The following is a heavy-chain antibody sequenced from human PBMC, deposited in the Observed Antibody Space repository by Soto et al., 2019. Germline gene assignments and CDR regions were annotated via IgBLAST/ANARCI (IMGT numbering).Heavy chain of an antibody. CDR2: ISAYNGDT. V-gene: IGHV1-18*01. D-gene: IGHD5-18*01. Sequence: GQLVQSGAEVKRPGASVKVSCRASGYTFTSYGISWVRQATGQGLEWMGWISAYNGDTKHSQKFEARVSMTTDTSTKTAYTALGILGSDYTADYYCAMDSFTHKAMVTWAVDIWGHRTMVTVSS. CDR1: GYTFTSYG. CDR3: AMDSFTHKAMVTWAVDI. J-gene: IGHJ3*02.